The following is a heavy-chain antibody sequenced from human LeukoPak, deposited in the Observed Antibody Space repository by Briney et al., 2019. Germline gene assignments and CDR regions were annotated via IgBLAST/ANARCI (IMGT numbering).Heavy chain of an antibody. CDR2: ISAYNGNT. CDR1: GYTFATYG. D-gene: IGHD6-25*01. J-gene: IGHJ3*02. Sequence: GASVKVSCKASGYTFATYGISWVRQAPGQGLEWMGWISAYNGNTNYAQKLQGRVTMTTDTSTTTAYMELRSLRSDDTAVYYCARDRGSVYPPRPDAFDIWGQGTMVTVSS. V-gene: IGHV1-18*01. CDR3: ARDRGSVYPPRPDAFDI.